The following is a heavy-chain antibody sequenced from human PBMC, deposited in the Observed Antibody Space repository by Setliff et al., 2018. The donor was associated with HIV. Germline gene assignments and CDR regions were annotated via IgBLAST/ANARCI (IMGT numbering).Heavy chain of an antibody. CDR2: MNPNSGVS. V-gene: IGHV1-8*01. Sequence: ASVKVSCKASATFTNVDIHWLRRATGQGLEWMGWMNPNSGVSSYGQKFQGRVTMTRDTSISTAYMELSSLTSEDTAVYYCARGKGVGGVIITGGSDGWGKGTTVTVSS. D-gene: IGHD3-10*01. CDR1: ATFTNVD. CDR3: ARGKGVGGVIITGGSDG. J-gene: IGHJ6*04.